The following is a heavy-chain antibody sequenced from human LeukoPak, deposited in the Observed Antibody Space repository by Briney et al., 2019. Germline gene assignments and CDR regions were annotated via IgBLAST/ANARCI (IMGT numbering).Heavy chain of an antibody. CDR3: TRTPSAAAPFDY. D-gene: IGHD2-2*01. J-gene: IGHJ4*02. CDR2: IRSKAYGGTP. V-gene: IGHV3-49*04. Sequence: GGSLRLSCTGSGFTFCDYAMSWVRQAPGKGLEGVAFIRSKAYGGTPEYAASVKGRFTISRDESKNIAYVQMNSLRTEDTAVYYCTRTPSAAAPFDYWGQGSLVTVSS. CDR1: GFTFCDYA.